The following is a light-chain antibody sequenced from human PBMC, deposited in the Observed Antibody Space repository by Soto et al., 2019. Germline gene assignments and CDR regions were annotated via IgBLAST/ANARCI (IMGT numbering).Light chain of an antibody. V-gene: IGLV2-14*03. CDR3: SAYTTSGTFVV. Sequence: QSALTQPASVSGSPGQSITIYYTGSSSDIGGYKYVSWYQQQPGKAPKLMISDVSSRPSGVSARFSGSKSGNKASLTISGLRAGDEATYYRSAYTTSGTFVVFGGGTKLTVL. CDR2: DVS. CDR1: SSDIGGYKY. J-gene: IGLJ2*01.